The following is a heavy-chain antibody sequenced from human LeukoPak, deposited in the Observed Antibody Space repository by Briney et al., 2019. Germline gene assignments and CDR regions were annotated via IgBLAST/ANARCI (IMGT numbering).Heavy chain of an antibody. V-gene: IGHV4-39*07. CDR3: ARGQIVVAYYFDY. J-gene: IGHJ4*02. CDR1: GGSISSSSYY. D-gene: IGHD3-22*01. Sequence: SETLSLTCTVSGGSISSSSYYWGWIRQPPGKGLEWIGSIYYSGSTYYNPSLKSRVTISVDTSKNQFSLKLSSVTAADTAVYYCARGQIVVAYYFDYWGQGTLVTVSP. CDR2: IYYSGST.